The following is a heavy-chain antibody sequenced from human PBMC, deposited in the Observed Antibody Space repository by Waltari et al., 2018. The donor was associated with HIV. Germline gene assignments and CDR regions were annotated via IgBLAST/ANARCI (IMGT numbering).Heavy chain of an antibody. CDR1: GYSISSGYY. Sequence: QVQLQESGPGLVKPSETLSLTCAVSGYSISSGYYWGWIRQPPGKGLEWIGSIYHSGSTYYNPSLKSRVTISVDTSKNQFSRKLSSVTAADTAVYYCARVYGYSGSYPGAPDDYWGQGTLVTVSS. D-gene: IGHD1-26*01. V-gene: IGHV4-38-2*01. J-gene: IGHJ4*02. CDR3: ARVYGYSGSYPGAPDDY. CDR2: IYHSGST.